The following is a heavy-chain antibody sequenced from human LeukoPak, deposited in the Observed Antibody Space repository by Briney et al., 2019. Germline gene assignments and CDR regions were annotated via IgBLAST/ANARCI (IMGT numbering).Heavy chain of an antibody. D-gene: IGHD6-19*01. J-gene: IGHJ5*02. V-gene: IGHV3-23*01. CDR3: AKDEGSGWSNWFDP. CDR1: GFTFSSYA. CDR2: ISGSGGST. Sequence: PGGSLRLSCAASGFTFSSYAMGWVRQAPGKGLEWVSAISGSGGSTYYADSVKGRFTISRDNSKNTLYLQMNSLRAEDTAVYYCAKDEGSGWSNWFDPWGQGTLVTVSS.